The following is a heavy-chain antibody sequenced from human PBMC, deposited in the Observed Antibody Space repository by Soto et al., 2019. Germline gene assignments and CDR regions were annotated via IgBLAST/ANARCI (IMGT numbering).Heavy chain of an antibody. J-gene: IGHJ4*02. Sequence: QVHLVESGGGVVQPGRSLSLSCAASGFTFSSHGMHWVRQAAGKGLEWVAVLSHDGSNKYYADSVKGRFTISRDNSKNTLYLQMDSLRAEDTAVYYCAKVTYPYGDYWHFDSWGQGTLVTVSS. CDR1: GFTFSSHG. V-gene: IGHV3-30*18. CDR3: AKVTYPYGDYWHFDS. CDR2: LSHDGSNK. D-gene: IGHD4-17*01.